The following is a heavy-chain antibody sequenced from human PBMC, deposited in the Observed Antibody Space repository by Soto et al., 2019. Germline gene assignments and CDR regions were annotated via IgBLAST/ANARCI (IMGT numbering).Heavy chain of an antibody. CDR3: ARQAALGGEWELLLLDY. J-gene: IGHJ4*02. CDR1: GGSSSSSSYY. Sequence: QLQLQESGPGLVKPSETLSLTCTVSGGSSSSSSYYWGWIRQPPGKGLEWIGSIYYSGSTYYNPSLKSRVTIPVDTSKNQFSLKLSSVTAADTAVYYCARQAALGGEWELLLLDYWGQGTLVTVSS. V-gene: IGHV4-39*01. D-gene: IGHD1-26*01. CDR2: IYYSGST.